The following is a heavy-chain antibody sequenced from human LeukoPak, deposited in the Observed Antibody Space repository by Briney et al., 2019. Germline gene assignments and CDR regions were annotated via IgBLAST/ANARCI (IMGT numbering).Heavy chain of an antibody. CDR2: ISAYNGNT. CDR3: ARVAFYECSSTSCYVSGWFDP. CDR1: GYTFTSYG. Sequence: ASVKVSCKASGYTFTSYGISWVRQAPGQGLEWMGWISAYNGNTNYAQKLQGRVTMTTDTSTSTAYMELRSLRSDDTAVYYCARVAFYECSSTSCYVSGWFDPWGQGTLVTVSS. V-gene: IGHV1-18*01. J-gene: IGHJ5*02. D-gene: IGHD2-2*01.